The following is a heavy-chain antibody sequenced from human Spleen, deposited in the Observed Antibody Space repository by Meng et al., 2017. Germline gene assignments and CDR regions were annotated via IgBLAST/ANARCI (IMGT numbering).Heavy chain of an antibody. CDR1: GYTFTSYY. Sequence: ASVKVSCKASGYTFTSYYMHWLRQAPGQGLEWMGIINPSGGSTSYAQKFQGRVTMTRDTSTSTVYIELSSLRSEDTAVYYCARDHRPGIAVAGAGKNFDYWGQGTLVTVSS. CDR2: INPSGGST. J-gene: IGHJ4*02. CDR3: ARDHRPGIAVAGAGKNFDY. D-gene: IGHD6-19*01. V-gene: IGHV1-46*01.